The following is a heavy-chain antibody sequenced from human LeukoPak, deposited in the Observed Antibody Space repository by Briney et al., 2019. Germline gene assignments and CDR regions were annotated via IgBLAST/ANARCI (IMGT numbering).Heavy chain of an antibody. Sequence: PGGSLRLSCAASGFTFTTYSMNWVRQAPGKGLEWVSYISSSSSTIYYADSVKGRFTISRDNAKNSLSLQMNSLRDEDTAVYYCARCSGSYYNDDAFDIWGQGTMVTVSS. CDR1: GFTFTTYS. CDR2: ISSSSSTI. CDR3: ARCSGSYYNDDAFDI. V-gene: IGHV3-48*02. D-gene: IGHD3-10*02. J-gene: IGHJ3*02.